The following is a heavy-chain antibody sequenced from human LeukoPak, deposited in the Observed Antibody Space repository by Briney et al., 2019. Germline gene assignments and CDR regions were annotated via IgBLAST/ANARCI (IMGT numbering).Heavy chain of an antibody. J-gene: IGHJ4*02. CDR1: GGSISSGSYY. Sequence: KTSETLSLTCTVSGGSISSGSYYWSWIRQPAGKGLEWIGRIYTSGSTNYNPSLKSRVTISVDKSKNQFSLKLSSVTAADTAVYYCARRERSSGWPTSFDYWGQGTLVTVSS. V-gene: IGHV4-61*02. D-gene: IGHD6-19*01. CDR2: IYTSGST. CDR3: ARRERSSGWPTSFDY.